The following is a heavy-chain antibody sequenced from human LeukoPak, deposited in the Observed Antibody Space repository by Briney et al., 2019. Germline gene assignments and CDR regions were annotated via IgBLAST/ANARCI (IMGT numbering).Heavy chain of an antibody. Sequence: SETLSLTCTVSGGSISSHYWSWIRQPPGKGLEWIGYIYYSGSTNYNPSLKSRVTISVDTSKNQFSLKLSSVTAADTAVYYCARVLRNWNYFDYWGQGTLVTVSP. CDR1: GGSISSHY. V-gene: IGHV4-59*11. CDR3: ARVLRNWNYFDY. D-gene: IGHD1-1*01. CDR2: IYYSGST. J-gene: IGHJ4*02.